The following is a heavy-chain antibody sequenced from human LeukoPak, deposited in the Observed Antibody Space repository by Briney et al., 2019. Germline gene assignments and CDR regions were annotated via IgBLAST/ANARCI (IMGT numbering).Heavy chain of an antibody. Sequence: SETLSLTCNVSGGSINSFYWNWIRRPPGKGLEWIGYVYYSGSANYNPSLMSRVTISVDTSKSQFSLKLSSVTAADTAVYYCARVLGYCSGGSCHGRFDPWGQGTLVTVSS. D-gene: IGHD2-15*01. J-gene: IGHJ5*02. V-gene: IGHV4-59*01. CDR1: GGSINSFY. CDR3: ARVLGYCSGGSCHGRFDP. CDR2: VYYSGSA.